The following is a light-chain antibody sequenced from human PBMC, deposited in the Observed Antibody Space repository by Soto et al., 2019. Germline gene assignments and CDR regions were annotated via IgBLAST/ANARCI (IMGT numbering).Light chain of an antibody. CDR2: DAS. J-gene: IGKJ5*01. V-gene: IGKV3-11*01. CDR1: QSVSSY. CDR3: QQRSNWPRA. Sequence: EIVLTQSPATLSLSPGERATLSCRASQSVSSYLAWYQQKPGQAPGLLIYDASNRATGIPARCSGSGSGTDFTLPISSLEPEDFATYYCQQRSNWPRAFGQGTRLEI.